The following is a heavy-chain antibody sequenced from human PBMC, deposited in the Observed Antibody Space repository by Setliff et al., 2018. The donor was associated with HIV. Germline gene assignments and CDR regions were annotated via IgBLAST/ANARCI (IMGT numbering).Heavy chain of an antibody. CDR2: IHISGAT. CDR3: ARYSGTFTRYFDP. D-gene: IGHD1-26*01. Sequence: SETLSLTCTISGDSTTGSHWSWIRQPPGKGLEWIGYIHISGATSYNPSLERRVTISLDMSKNQFSLKLTSVTAADAAMYYCARYSGTFTRYFDPWGPGTLVTVSS. J-gene: IGHJ5*02. CDR1: GDSTTGSH. V-gene: IGHV4-4*09.